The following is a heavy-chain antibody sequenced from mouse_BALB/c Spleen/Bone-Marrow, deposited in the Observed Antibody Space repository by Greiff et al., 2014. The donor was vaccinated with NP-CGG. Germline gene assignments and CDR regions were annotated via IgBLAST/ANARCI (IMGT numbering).Heavy chain of an antibody. Sequence: EVQLVQSGGGLVKSGGSLKLSCAASGFNFSSYGMSWVRQTPEKRLEWVGSISGGGSYTYFPDSVKGLITISRDNAKNNLYLQMSSLRSEDTALYCCARHDYDWFAYWGQGTLVTVSA. D-gene: IGHD2-4*01. CDR2: ISGGGSYT. J-gene: IGHJ3*01. CDR1: GFNFSSYG. V-gene: IGHV5-9-2*01. CDR3: ARHDYDWFAY.